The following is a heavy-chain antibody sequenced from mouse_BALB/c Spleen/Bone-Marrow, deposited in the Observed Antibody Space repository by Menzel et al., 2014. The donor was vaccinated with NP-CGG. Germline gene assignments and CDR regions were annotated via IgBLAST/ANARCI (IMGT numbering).Heavy chain of an antibody. CDR1: GFTFTDYY. Sequence: EVMLVESGGGLVQPGGSLGLSCATSGFTFTDYYMSWVRQPPGKALEWLGSIRNKENGYTTEYSASVKGRFTISRDNSQSILYLQMNTLRTEDSAAYYGAGAFTVINAMDYWGQGTSVTVSS. D-gene: IGHD2-4*01. V-gene: IGHV7-3*02. CDR3: AGAFTVINAMDY. J-gene: IGHJ4*01. CDR2: IRNKENGYTT.